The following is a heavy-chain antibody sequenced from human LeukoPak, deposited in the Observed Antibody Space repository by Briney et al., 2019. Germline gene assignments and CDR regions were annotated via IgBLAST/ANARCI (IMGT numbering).Heavy chain of an antibody. CDR1: GFTFSEYK. V-gene: IGHV3-48*03. J-gene: IGHJ4*02. Sequence: GGSLTLLCSASGFTFSEYKMNWVRQAPGKGLEWVSYISSSGSTIYNADSVKGRFTISRDNAKSSLYLQMNSLRAEDTADYYCARVWGSGTYTDYWGQAILVTVSS. CDR2: ISSSGSTI. D-gene: IGHD3-10*01. CDR3: ARVWGSGTYTDY.